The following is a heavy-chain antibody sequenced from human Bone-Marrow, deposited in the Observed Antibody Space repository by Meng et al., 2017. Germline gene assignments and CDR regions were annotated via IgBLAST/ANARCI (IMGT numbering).Heavy chain of an antibody. CDR1: GGSFSDYY. CDR2: INHSGST. D-gene: IGHD4-11*01. CDR3: ARGPTTMAHDFDY. Sequence: QVQLQQWGAGLLKPSETLPLPCVVFGGSFSDYYWSWIRQPPGKGLEWIGEINHSGSTNYNPSLESRATISVDTSQNNLSLKLSSVTAADSAVYYCARGPTTMAHDFDYWGQGTLVTVSS. V-gene: IGHV4-34*01. J-gene: IGHJ4*02.